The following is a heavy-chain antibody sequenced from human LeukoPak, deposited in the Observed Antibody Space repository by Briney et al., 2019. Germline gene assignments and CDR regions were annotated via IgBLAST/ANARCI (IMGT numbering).Heavy chain of an antibody. V-gene: IGHV4-39*01. Sequence: SETLSLTCTVSGGSISSSSYYWGWIRQPPGKGLEWIGSIYYSGSTYYNPSLKSRVTISVDTSKNQFSLKLSSVTAADTAVYYCASRGAYYYDSSGYPGYYYMDVWGKGTTVTVSS. CDR2: IYYSGST. J-gene: IGHJ6*03. D-gene: IGHD3-22*01. CDR1: GGSISSSSYY. CDR3: ASRGAYYYDSSGYPGYYYMDV.